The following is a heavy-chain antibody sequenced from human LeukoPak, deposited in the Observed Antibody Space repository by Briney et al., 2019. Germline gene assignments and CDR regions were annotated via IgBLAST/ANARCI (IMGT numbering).Heavy chain of an antibody. V-gene: IGHV3-33*06. CDR3: AKNDYYDSSGYYKRSPGAFDI. CDR1: GFTFSRYG. CDR2: IWYDGSNK. Sequence: GGSLRLSCAASGFTFSRYGMHWVRQAPGKGLEWVAVIWYDGSNKYYADSVKGRFTIFRDNSKNTLYLQMNSLRAEDTAVYYCAKNDYYDSSGYYKRSPGAFDIWGQGTMVTVYS. D-gene: IGHD3-22*01. J-gene: IGHJ3*02.